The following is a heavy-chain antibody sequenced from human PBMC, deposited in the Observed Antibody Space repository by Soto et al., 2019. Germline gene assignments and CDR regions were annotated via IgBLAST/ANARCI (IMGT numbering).Heavy chain of an antibody. J-gene: IGHJ4*02. CDR2: VSSTGDII. D-gene: IGHD6-19*01. V-gene: IGHV3-48*02. Sequence: GGSLRLSCTASGISVNAYSVNWVRQAPGKGLEWISYVSSTGDIILYADSVRGRFTIARDIAENSLYLQMDSLRDEDTAVYYCATWAIAVGGEGYWGQGTLVTVSS. CDR1: GISVNAYS. CDR3: ATWAIAVGGEGY.